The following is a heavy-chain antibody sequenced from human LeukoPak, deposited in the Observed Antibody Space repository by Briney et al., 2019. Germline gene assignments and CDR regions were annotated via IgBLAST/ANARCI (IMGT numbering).Heavy chain of an antibody. Sequence: ASVKVSCKASGGTFSSYAISWVRQAPGQGLEWMGGIIPIFGTANYAQKFQGRVTITADESTSTAYLELSSLRSEDTAVYYCARGYYGSGSYYRYRSYYYYYMDVWGKGTTVTISS. CDR3: ARGYYGSGSYYRYRSYYYYYMDV. CDR2: IIPIFGTA. J-gene: IGHJ6*03. D-gene: IGHD3-10*01. CDR1: GGTFSSYA. V-gene: IGHV1-69*13.